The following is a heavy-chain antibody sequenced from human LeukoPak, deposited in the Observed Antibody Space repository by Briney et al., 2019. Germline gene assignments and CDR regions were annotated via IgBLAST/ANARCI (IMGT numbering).Heavy chain of an antibody. V-gene: IGHV4-59*01. CDR1: GGSISSYY. Sequence: SETLSLTCTVSGGSISSYYWSWIRQPPGKGLEWIGYIYYSGSTNYNPSLKSRVTISVDMSKNQFSLKLSSVTAADTAVYYCARGRPYDILTGYYPDWGQGTLVTVSS. CDR3: ARGRPYDILTGYYPD. CDR2: IYYSGST. J-gene: IGHJ4*02. D-gene: IGHD3-9*01.